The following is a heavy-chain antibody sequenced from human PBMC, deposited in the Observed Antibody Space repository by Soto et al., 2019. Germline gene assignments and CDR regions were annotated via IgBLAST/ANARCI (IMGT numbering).Heavy chain of an antibody. D-gene: IGHD2-2*01. Sequence: QVQLQESGPGLVKPSQTLSLTCTVSGGSISSGGYYWSWIRQHPGKGLEWIGYIYYSGSTYYNPSLKSRVTISVDTSKNQYSLKLSSVTAADTAVYYCARSSTSANYFDYWGQGTLVTVAS. CDR2: IYYSGST. CDR3: ARSSTSANYFDY. CDR1: GGSISSGGYY. J-gene: IGHJ4*02. V-gene: IGHV4-31*03.